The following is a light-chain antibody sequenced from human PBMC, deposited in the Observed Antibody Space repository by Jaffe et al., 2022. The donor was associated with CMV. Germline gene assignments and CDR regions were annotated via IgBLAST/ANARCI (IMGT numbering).Light chain of an antibody. V-gene: IGKV3-15*01. CDR3: QQYSDWPPLT. CDR2: SAS. J-gene: IGKJ4*01. Sequence: EIVMTQSPATLSVSPGERATLSCRASQSISNSLAWYQQKPGQAPRLLIYSASSRATDIPARFSGSGSGTEFTLTISGLQSEDFAVYYCQQYSDWPPLTFGGGTKVEIK. CDR1: QSISNS.